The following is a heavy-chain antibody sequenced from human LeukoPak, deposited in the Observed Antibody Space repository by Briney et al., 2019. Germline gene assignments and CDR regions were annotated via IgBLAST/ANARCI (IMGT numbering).Heavy chain of an antibody. V-gene: IGHV1-3*01. J-gene: IGHJ4*02. CDR3: AREAAIVVVVAASY. Sequence: ASVKVSCKASGYTFTSYAMHWVRQAPGQRLEWMGWINAGNGNTKYSQKFQGRVTITRDTSSSTAYMELSSLRSEDTAVYYCAREAAIVVVVAASYWGQGTLVTVSS. CDR2: INAGNGNT. D-gene: IGHD2-15*01. CDR1: GYTFTSYA.